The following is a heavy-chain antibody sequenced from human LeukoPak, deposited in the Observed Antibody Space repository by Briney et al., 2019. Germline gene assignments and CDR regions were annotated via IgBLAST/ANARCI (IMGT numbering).Heavy chain of an antibody. CDR2: INPKSGGT. J-gene: IGHJ5*02. Sequence: ASVKVSCKASVYTFTAYYLHWVRQAPGQGPEWVGWINPKSGGTKYAPKFQGRVTMTRDTSITTAYMELSSLRSDDTAVYYCARYLYSSGRDSWFDPWGQGTLVTVSS. D-gene: IGHD6-19*01. CDR3: ARYLYSSGRDSWFDP. V-gene: IGHV1-2*02. CDR1: VYTFTAYY.